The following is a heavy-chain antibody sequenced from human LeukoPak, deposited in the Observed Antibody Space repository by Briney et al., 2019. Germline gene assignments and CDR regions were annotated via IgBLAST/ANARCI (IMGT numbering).Heavy chain of an antibody. D-gene: IGHD2-21*02. Sequence: ASVKVSCKASGYTFTSYAMNWVRQAPGQGLEWMGWINTNTGNPTYAQGFTVRFVFSLDTSVSTAYLQISSLKAEDTAVYYCARVVGCGGDCYSGISDYWGQGTLVTVSS. CDR2: INTNTGNP. CDR1: GYTFTSYA. V-gene: IGHV7-4-1*02. J-gene: IGHJ4*02. CDR3: ARVVGCGGDCYSGISDY.